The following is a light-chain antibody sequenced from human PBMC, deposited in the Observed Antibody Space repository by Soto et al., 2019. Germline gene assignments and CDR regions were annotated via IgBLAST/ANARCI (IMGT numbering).Light chain of an antibody. CDR2: SNK. CDR1: ISNIGSNY. Sequence: QSVLSQPPSASGTPGQRVTLSWSGTISNIGSNYIYWYQRVPGTAPKLIIHSNKQRSSAIPDRFSGSRSGTSASLAISGLRSEDEADYYCSTWDDSVSGPGGVFGGGTKLTVL. CDR3: STWDDSVSGPGGV. V-gene: IGLV1-47*02. J-gene: IGLJ3*02.